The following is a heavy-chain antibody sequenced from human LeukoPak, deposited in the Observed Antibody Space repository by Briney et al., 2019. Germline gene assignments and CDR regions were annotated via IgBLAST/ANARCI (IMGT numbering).Heavy chain of an antibody. Sequence: GGCLRLSCAASGFTFSSYWMHWVRQAPGKGLVWVSCAYSDGSSTSDADSVKGRFTTSIDNSKSTLYLQMDNLRAEDTAVYFCARRSYHAHYWGQGTLVTVSS. J-gene: IGHJ4*02. CDR3: ARRSYHAHY. D-gene: IGHD1-26*01. CDR1: GFTFSSYW. CDR2: AYSDGSST. V-gene: IGHV3-74*01.